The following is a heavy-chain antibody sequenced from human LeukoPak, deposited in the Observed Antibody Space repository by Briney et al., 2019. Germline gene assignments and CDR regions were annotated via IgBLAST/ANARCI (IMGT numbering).Heavy chain of an antibody. D-gene: IGHD3-22*01. Sequence: GGSLRLSCAGSGFTFNTYNMNWVRQAPGKGLEGVSSISSSSSYIYYADSVKGRFTISRDNAKNSLYLQMNSLRAEDTAVYYCARLYDGSAYHADHFDYWGQGTLVIVSS. CDR2: ISSSSSYI. J-gene: IGHJ4*02. V-gene: IGHV3-21*01. CDR1: GFTFNTYN. CDR3: ARLYDGSAYHADHFDY.